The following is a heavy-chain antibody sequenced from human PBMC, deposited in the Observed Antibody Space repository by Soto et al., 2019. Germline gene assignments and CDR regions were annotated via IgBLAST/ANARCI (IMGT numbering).Heavy chain of an antibody. CDR2: IYYSGST. CDR1: GGSISSYY. CDR3: ARTPAVGPGGIFYYYGMDV. D-gene: IGHD1-26*01. Sequence: XATLSLTCTVSGGSISSYYWSWIRQPPGKGLEWIGYIYYSGSTNYNPSLKSRVTISVDTSKNQFSLKLSSVTAADTAVYYCARTPAVGPGGIFYYYGMDVWGQGTTVTVSS. J-gene: IGHJ6*02. V-gene: IGHV4-59*01.